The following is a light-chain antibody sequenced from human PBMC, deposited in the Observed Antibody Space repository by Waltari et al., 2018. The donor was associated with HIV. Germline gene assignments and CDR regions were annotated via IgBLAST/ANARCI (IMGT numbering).Light chain of an antibody. V-gene: IGLV2-14*03. Sequence: QSALTQPASVSGSPGQSITISCSGTSSDISTYDFVSWYQKHPAKAPKLVIYDVTARPSGVSRRFSGSKSGSTASLTISSIQADDEADYYCSSYTTSNTVVFGPGTKLSVL. CDR2: DVT. J-gene: IGLJ2*01. CDR1: SSDISTYDF. CDR3: SSYTTSNTVV.